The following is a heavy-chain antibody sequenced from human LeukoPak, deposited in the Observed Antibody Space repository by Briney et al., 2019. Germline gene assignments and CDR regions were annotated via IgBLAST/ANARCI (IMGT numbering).Heavy chain of an antibody. CDR1: GYSISSGYY. J-gene: IGHJ4*02. Sequence: SETLSLTCAVSGYSISSGYYWGWIRQPPGKGLEWIGSIYHSGSTNYNPSLKSRVTISVDTSKNQFSLKLSSVTAADTAVYYCARYSGYASYYFDYWGQGTLVTVSS. CDR3: ARYSGYASYYFDY. D-gene: IGHD5-12*01. V-gene: IGHV4-38-2*01. CDR2: IYHSGST.